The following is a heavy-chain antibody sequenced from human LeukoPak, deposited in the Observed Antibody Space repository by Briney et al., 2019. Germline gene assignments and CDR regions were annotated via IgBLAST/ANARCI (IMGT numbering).Heavy chain of an antibody. CDR1: GYTLTELS. V-gene: IGHV1-24*01. Sequence: WASVKVSCKVSGYTLTELSMHWVRQAPGKGLEWMGGYDPEDGETIYAQKFQGRVTMTEDTSTDTAYMELSSLRSEDTAVYYCATAWEGYCSGGSCSQFDYWGQGTLVTVSS. CDR3: ATAWEGYCSGGSCSQFDY. J-gene: IGHJ4*02. D-gene: IGHD2-15*01. CDR2: YDPEDGET.